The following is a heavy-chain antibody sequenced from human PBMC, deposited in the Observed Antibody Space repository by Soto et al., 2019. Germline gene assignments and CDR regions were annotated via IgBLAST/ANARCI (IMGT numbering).Heavy chain of an antibody. D-gene: IGHD3-3*01. CDR1: CGSFSGYY. Sequence: ESLSVTGAVYCGSFSGYYWSWIRQPPGKGLEWIGEINHSGSTNYNPSLKSRVTISVDTSKNQFSLKLSSVTAADTAVYYCARGGVLRFLEWLFPHDAFDIWGQGTMVTVSS. CDR2: INHSGST. V-gene: IGHV4-34*01. J-gene: IGHJ3*02. CDR3: ARGGVLRFLEWLFPHDAFDI.